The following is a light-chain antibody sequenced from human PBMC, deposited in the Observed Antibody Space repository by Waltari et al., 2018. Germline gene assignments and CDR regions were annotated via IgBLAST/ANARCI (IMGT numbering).Light chain of an antibody. CDR2: GAS. V-gene: IGKV1D-16*01. J-gene: IGKJ5*01. CDR3: QQYNSYPVT. Sequence: DIQMTQSPSSLSASVGDRVTITCRASRDINIWLAWYQQKPEQAPKSLIFGASGLQSGVPSRFSGTGSGTDFTLTISNLQPEDFATYYCQQYNSYPVTFGQGTRVEIK. CDR1: RDINIW.